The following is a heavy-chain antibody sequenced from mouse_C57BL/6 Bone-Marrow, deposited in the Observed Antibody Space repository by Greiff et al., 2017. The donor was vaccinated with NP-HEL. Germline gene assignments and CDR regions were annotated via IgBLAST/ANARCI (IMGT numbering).Heavy chain of an antibody. D-gene: IGHD1-1*01. CDR2: IDPETGGT. J-gene: IGHJ3*01. CDR3: TRDYYGAAWFAY. V-gene: IGHV1-15*01. CDR1: GYTFTDYE. Sequence: QVHVKQSGAELVRPGASVTLSCKASGYTFTDYELHWVKQTPVHGLEWIGAIDPETGGTAYNQKFKGKAILTADKSSSTAYMELRSLTSADSAVYYCTRDYYGAAWFAYWGQGTLVTVSA.